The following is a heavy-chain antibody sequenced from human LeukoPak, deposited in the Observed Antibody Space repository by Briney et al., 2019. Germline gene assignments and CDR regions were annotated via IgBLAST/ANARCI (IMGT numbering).Heavy chain of an antibody. Sequence: GGSLRLSCAASGFTVSSNYMSWARQAPGKGLEWVSVIYSGGSTYYADSVKGRFTISRDNSKNTLYLQMNGLRAEDTAVYYCAREWDDSSGYYNYWGQGTLVTVSS. V-gene: IGHV3-53*01. CDR2: IYSGGST. J-gene: IGHJ4*02. CDR3: AREWDDSSGYYNY. D-gene: IGHD3-22*01. CDR1: GFTVSSNY.